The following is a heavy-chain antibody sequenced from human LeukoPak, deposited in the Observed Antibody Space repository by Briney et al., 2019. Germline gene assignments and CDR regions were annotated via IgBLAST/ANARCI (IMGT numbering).Heavy chain of an antibody. Sequence: SETLSLTCAVYGGSFSGYYWSWIRQPPGKGLEWIGEINHSGSTNYNPSLKSRVTISVDTSKNQFSLKLSSVTAADTAVYYCARGLARMEYCSTTSCFGARYYYYYGMDVWGQGTTVTVSS. J-gene: IGHJ6*02. CDR3: ARGLARMEYCSTTSCFGARYYYYYGMDV. CDR2: INHSGST. D-gene: IGHD2-2*01. CDR1: GGSFSGYY. V-gene: IGHV4-34*01.